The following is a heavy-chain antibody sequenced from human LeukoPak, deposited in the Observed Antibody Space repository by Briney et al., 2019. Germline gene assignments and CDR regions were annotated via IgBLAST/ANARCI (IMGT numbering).Heavy chain of an antibody. CDR1: GFTFSSYA. CDR2: ISGSGGST. D-gene: IGHD3-9*01. J-gene: IGHJ4*02. V-gene: IGHV3-23*01. Sequence: PGGSLRLSCAASGFTFSSYAMSWVRQAPGKGLEWVSAISGSGGSTYYADSVKGRFTISRDNSKNTLYLQMNSLRAEDTAVYYYAKGRNYDILTGYYNVWGQGTLVTVSS. CDR3: AKGRNYDILTGYYNV.